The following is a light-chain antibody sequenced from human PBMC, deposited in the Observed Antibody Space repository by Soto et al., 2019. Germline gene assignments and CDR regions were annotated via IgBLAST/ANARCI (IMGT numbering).Light chain of an antibody. CDR2: DAS. CDR3: QQYNNWLGT. CDR1: QSVSSN. Sequence: EIVLTQSPGILSLSPGERATLSCRASQSVSSNLAWYQQKPGQVPRLLIYDASSRAAGIPARFSGSGSGTEFTLTISSLQSEDFAVYYCQQYNNWLGTFGQGTKVDIK. J-gene: IGKJ1*01. V-gene: IGKV3-15*01.